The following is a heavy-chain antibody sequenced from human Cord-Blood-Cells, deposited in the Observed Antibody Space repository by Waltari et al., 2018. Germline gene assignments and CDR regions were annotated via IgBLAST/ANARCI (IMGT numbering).Heavy chain of an antibody. CDR1: GGSFSGYY. Sequence: QVQLQQWGAGLLKPSETLSLTCAVYGGSFSGYYWSWIRQPPGKGLEWIGEINHSGSTNSSPSLKSRVTISVDTSKNQFSLKLSSVTAADTAVYYCASLYSSSWYQSDYWGQGTLVTVSS. D-gene: IGHD6-13*01. CDR3: ASLYSSSWYQSDY. CDR2: INHSGST. J-gene: IGHJ4*02. V-gene: IGHV4-34*01.